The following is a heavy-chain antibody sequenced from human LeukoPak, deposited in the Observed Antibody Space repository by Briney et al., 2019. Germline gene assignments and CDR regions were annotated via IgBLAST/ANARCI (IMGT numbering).Heavy chain of an antibody. CDR1: GYTFTSYA. CDR2: INAGNGNT. D-gene: IGHD6-13*01. V-gene: IGHV1-3*01. Sequence: ASVKVSCKASGYTFTSYAMHWVRQAPGQRLEWMGWINAGNGNTKYSQKFQGRVTITRDTSASTAYVELSSLRSEDTAVYYCARTALLAAAGLVFDYWGQGTLVTVSS. J-gene: IGHJ4*02. CDR3: ARTALLAAAGLVFDY.